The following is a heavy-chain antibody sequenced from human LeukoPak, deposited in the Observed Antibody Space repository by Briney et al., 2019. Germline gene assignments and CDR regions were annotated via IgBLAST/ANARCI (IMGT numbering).Heavy chain of an antibody. Sequence: EPGGSLRLSCAASGFTFSSYGMHWVRQAPGKGLEWVAFIRYDGSNKYYADSVKGRFTISRDNSKNTLYLQMNSLRAEDTAVYYCAKVLRSSSWSGETLGGDWGQGTLVTVSS. CDR2: IRYDGSNK. CDR1: GFTFSSYG. J-gene: IGHJ4*02. D-gene: IGHD6-13*01. CDR3: AKVLRSSSWSGETLGGD. V-gene: IGHV3-30*02.